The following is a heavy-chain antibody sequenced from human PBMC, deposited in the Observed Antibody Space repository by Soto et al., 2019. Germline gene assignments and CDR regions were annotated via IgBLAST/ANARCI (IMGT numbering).Heavy chain of an antibody. D-gene: IGHD4-4*01. CDR3: ARGGHSNYEYYYYGMDV. J-gene: IGHJ6*02. Sequence: GGSLRLSCAASGFTFSSYGMHWVRQAPGKGLEWVAVIWYDGSNKYYADSVKGRFTISRDNSKNTLYLQMNSLRAEDTAVYYCARGGHSNYEYYYYGMDVWGQGTTVTVSS. CDR2: IWYDGSNK. V-gene: IGHV3-33*01. CDR1: GFTFSSYG.